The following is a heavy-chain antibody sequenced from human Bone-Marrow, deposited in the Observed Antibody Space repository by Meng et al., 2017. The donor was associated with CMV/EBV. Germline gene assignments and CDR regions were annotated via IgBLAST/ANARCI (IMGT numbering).Heavy chain of an antibody. D-gene: IGHD1-1*01. CDR3: ARDLTTGRSYDAFDI. J-gene: IGHJ3*02. CDR2: IIPIFGTA. V-gene: IGHV1-69*06. CDR1: GGTFSSYA. Sequence: SVKVSCKASGGTFSSYAISWVRQAPGQGLEWMGGIIPIFGTANYAQKFQGRVTITADKSTSTAYMELSSLRSEDTAVYYCARDLTTGRSYDAFDIWGQGTMVTVSS.